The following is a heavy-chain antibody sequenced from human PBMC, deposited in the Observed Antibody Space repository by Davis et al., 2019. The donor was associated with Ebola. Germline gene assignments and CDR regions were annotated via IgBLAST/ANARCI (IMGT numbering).Heavy chain of an antibody. CDR1: GGSFSGYY. J-gene: IGHJ4*02. CDR2: INHSGST. D-gene: IGHD1-1*01. CDR3: ARKPFWKGLDY. V-gene: IGHV4-34*01. Sequence: SETLSLTCAVYGGSFSGYYWSWLRQPPGKGLEWIGEINHSGSTNYNPSLKSRVTISVDTSKNQFSLKLSSVTAADTAVYYCARKPFWKGLDYWGQGTLVTVSS.